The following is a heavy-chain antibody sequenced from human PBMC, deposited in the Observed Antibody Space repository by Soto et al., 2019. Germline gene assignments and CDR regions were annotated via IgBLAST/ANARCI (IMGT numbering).Heavy chain of an antibody. CDR3: ARGTSGAFFVY. J-gene: IGHJ4*02. CDR2: ISSRSSTK. Sequence: QVQLVESGGGLVKPGGSLRLSCAASGFTFSDYYMSWIRQAPGKGLEWVSYISSRSSTKFYADSVKGRFTISRDNVKNSLYLQMSSLRAEDTAVYYCARGTSGAFFVYWGQGILVTVSS. V-gene: IGHV3-11*01. D-gene: IGHD2-15*01. CDR1: GFTFSDYY.